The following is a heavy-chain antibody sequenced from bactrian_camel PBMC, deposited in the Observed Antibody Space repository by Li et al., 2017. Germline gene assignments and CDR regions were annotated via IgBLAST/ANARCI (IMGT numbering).Heavy chain of an antibody. CDR2: INSGGGGT. V-gene: IGHV3S31*01. CDR3: ATESTWSSYCWGFD. CDR1: GFTFSNYA. Sequence: VQLVESGGGLVQPGGSLRLSCAASGFTFSNYAMTWVRQAPGEGLEWVSDINSGGGGTYYADFVKGRFTISVDDAGLYLQMNRLASEDTAMYYCATESTWSSYCWGFDGGQGTQVTVS. D-gene: IGHD5*01. J-gene: IGHJ4*01.